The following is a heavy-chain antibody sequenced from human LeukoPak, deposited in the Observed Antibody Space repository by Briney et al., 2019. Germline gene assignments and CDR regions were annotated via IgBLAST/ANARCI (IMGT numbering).Heavy chain of an antibody. CDR1: GGSITSSYHC. D-gene: IGHD3-22*01. CDR2: MSYSGNS. V-gene: IGHV4-39*01. CDR3: ARTKDYYDSSGYYRDAFDI. Sequence: SETPSLTCTVSGGSITSSYHCWGWIRQPPGKGLEWIGSMSYSGNSYYNPSLKSRVTISVGTSKNQFSLKLTSVTAADTAVYYCARTKDYYDSSGYYRDAFDIWGQGTMVTVSS. J-gene: IGHJ3*02.